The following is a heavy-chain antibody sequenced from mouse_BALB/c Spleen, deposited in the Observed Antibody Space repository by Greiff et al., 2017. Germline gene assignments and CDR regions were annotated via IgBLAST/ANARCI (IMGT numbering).Heavy chain of an antibody. J-gene: IGHJ4*01. CDR1: GFSLTSYG. D-gene: IGHD2-14*01. CDR2: IWAGGST. CDR3: ARASYRDAMDY. V-gene: IGHV2-9*02. Sequence: VKLVESGPGLVAPSQSLSITCTVSGFSLTSYGVHWVRQPPGKGLEWLGVIWAGGSTNYNSALMSRLSISKDNSKSQVFLKMNSLQTDDTAMYYYARASYRDAMDYWGQGTSVTVSS.